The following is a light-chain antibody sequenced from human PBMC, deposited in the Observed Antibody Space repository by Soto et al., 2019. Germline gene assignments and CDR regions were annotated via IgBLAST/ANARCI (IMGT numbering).Light chain of an antibody. CDR2: EVS. CDR1: SSDVGNYKY. V-gene: IGLV2-14*01. CDR3: FSYTSSGTYV. J-gene: IGLJ1*01. Sequence: QSSLTQPASVSGSPGQSITIACAGTSSDVGNYKYVSWYQQHPGKAPKLMIYEVSNRPSGVSNRFSGSKSGNTASLTISGLQAEDETDYYCFSYTSSGTYVFGNG.